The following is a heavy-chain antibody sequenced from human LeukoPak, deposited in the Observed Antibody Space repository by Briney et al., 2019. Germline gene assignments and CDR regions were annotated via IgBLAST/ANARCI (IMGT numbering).Heavy chain of an antibody. Sequence: GGSLRPSCAASGITFTSYAMSWVRQAPGKGLEWVSGISGTGANTYYGDSVKGRFTISRDSSKNTLYLQMNSLRAEDTAVYYCAKAASTKYTGYAFDIWGQGTMVTVSS. V-gene: IGHV3-23*01. CDR2: ISGTGANT. J-gene: IGHJ3*02. CDR3: AKAASTKYTGYAFDI. D-gene: IGHD5-12*01. CDR1: GITFTSYA.